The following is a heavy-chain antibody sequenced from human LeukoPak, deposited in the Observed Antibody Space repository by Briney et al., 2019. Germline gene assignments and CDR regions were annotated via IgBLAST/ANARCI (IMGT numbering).Heavy chain of an antibody. CDR1: GFTLSIYS. CDR3: ARSDDYNSRNVFNY. V-gene: IGHV3-48*01. D-gene: IGHD5-24*01. Sequence: GRSLRLSCAASGFTLSIYSMNWVRQAPGKGLEWVSYITTGSSTIYYADSVKGRFTIYRDNAKNCLHLQMNRLRAEDTALYYCARSDDYNSRNVFNYWGQGTLVTVSS. J-gene: IGHJ4*02. CDR2: ITTGSSTI.